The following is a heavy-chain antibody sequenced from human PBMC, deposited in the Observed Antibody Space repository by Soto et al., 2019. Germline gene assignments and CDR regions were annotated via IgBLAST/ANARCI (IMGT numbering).Heavy chain of an antibody. V-gene: IGHV3-15*01. CDR2: IKSKTDGETT. D-gene: IGHD1-7*01. CDR3: TTDLPWTYGALGY. CDR1: GFTFSNAW. Sequence: GGSLRLSCAASGFTFSNAWMTWVRQAPGKGLEWVGHIKSKTDGETTDYAAPVKGRFTISRDDSKNTLYLQMNSLETEDTALYYCTTDLPWTYGALGYWGQGTLVTVSS. J-gene: IGHJ4*02.